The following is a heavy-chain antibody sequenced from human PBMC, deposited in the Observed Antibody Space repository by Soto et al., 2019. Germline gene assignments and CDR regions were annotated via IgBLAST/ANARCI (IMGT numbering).Heavy chain of an antibody. CDR3: ARFGGGMDV. CDR2: IYHSGST. CDR1: GGSISGINW. D-gene: IGHD3-10*01. J-gene: IGHJ6*02. Sequence: QVQLQESGPGLVKPSGTLSLTCAVSGGSISGINWWYWVRQPPGKGLEWIGEIYHSGSTHYNPSLKRRLTXXVDKSKSQFSLNLSSVTAADTAVYYCARFGGGMDVWGQGTTVTVSS. V-gene: IGHV4-4*02.